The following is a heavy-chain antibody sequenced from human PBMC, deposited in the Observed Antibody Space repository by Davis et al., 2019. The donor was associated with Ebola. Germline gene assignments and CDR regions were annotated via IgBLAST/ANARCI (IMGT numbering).Heavy chain of an antibody. V-gene: IGHV3-74*01. CDR1: GFTFSSYW. CDR2: TNSDGSSP. CDR3: AKDPKLRYFDWSGGFDY. D-gene: IGHD3-9*01. Sequence: PGGSLRLSCAASGFTFSSYWMHWVRQAPGKWLVWVSRTNSDGSSPNYADSLKGRFTISRDNAKNTLYLKMNSLRAEDTALYYCAKDPKLRYFDWSGGFDYWGQGTLVTVSS. J-gene: IGHJ4*02.